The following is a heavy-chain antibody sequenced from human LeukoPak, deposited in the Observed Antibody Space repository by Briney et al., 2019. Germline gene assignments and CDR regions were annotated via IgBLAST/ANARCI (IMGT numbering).Heavy chain of an antibody. CDR3: ARMGGRITMVRGADP. CDR2: INHNKSN. Sequence: SDTLYLTCAVSSESFSGYYWSWISQPPGQGLEWIGEINHNKSNNYNPYLQSRLTISIDTSTNQFSLKLSSVTAADTAVYHCARMGGRITMVRGADPLGQGPLVTVSS. J-gene: IGHJ5*02. CDR1: SESFSGYY. V-gene: IGHV4-34*01. D-gene: IGHD3-10*01.